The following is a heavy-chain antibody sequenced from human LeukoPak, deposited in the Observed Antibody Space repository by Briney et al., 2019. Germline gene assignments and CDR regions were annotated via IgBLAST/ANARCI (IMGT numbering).Heavy chain of an antibody. J-gene: IGHJ4*02. CDR3: ARHVYGRHQLQAYHFDY. CDR1: GYSISSGHY. Sequence: SETLSLTCDVSGYSISSGHYWGWIRQSPGKGLEWTASMYNSGSTYFKSSLKSRVTISPDTPKNQFSLTLNSVTAADTAVYYCARHVYGRHQLQAYHFDYWGQGILVTVSS. D-gene: IGHD2-2*01. CDR2: MYNSGST. V-gene: IGHV4-38-2*01.